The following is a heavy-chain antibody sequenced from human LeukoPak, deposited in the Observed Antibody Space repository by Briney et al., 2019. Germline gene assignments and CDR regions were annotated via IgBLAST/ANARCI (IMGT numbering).Heavy chain of an antibody. D-gene: IGHD3-3*01. CDR1: GFTFSSYA. J-gene: IGHJ6*02. V-gene: IGHV3-30-3*01. CDR3: ARDRRRSTIFGVVIIKPYYYYGMDV. CDR2: ISYDGSNK. Sequence: GGSLRLSCAASGFTFSSYAMHWVRQAPGKGLEWVAVISYDGSNKYYADSVKGRFTISRDNSKNTLYLQMNSLRAEDTAVYYCARDRRRSTIFGVVIIKPYYYYGMDVWGQGTTVTVSS.